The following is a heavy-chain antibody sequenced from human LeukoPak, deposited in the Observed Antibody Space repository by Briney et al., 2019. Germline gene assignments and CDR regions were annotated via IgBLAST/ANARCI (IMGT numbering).Heavy chain of an antibody. D-gene: IGHD1-7*01. V-gene: IGHV3-53*01. CDR3: ARDHWNYHAFDY. Sequence: GGSLRLSCAASGFLVSDNYMHWLRQAPGKGLEWVSVLYTGGSTYYADSGKGRFTVSRDNSKNTLYLQMNSLRVEDTAVYYCARDHWNYHAFDYWGQGTLVTVSS. CDR2: LYTGGST. CDR1: GFLVSDNY. J-gene: IGHJ4*02.